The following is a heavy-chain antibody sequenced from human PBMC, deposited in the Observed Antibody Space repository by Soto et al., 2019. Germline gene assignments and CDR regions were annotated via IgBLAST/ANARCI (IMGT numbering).Heavy chain of an antibody. J-gene: IGHJ6*02. V-gene: IGHV3-7*01. Sequence: GGSLRLSCADSGFTFSSYWMSWVRQAPGKGLEWVANVKYDGSQTYYVGSVKGRFTISRDNAKNSLYLQMNSLRAEDTAVYYCTRDFQGPLDYGMGVCGQGPTFTVS. CDR3: TRDFQGPLDYGMGV. CDR2: VKYDGSQT. D-gene: IGHD1-1*01. CDR1: GFTFSSYW.